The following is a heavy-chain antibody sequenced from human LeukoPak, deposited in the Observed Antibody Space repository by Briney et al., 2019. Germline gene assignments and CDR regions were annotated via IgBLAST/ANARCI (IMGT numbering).Heavy chain of an antibody. V-gene: IGHV3-23*01. D-gene: IGHD3-16*01. CDR1: VFTFSASP. CDR2: IYGNGREI. J-gene: IGHJ5*02. CDR3: ATYAQKWVPSDS. Sequence: GGSLRLSCAASVFTFSASPMILVRQVSGKGLEWVSVIYGNGREIHYADSVKGRFTISRDNSKNTLFLQMNSLRAEDTAVYYCATYAQKWVPSDSWGQGTLVTVSS.